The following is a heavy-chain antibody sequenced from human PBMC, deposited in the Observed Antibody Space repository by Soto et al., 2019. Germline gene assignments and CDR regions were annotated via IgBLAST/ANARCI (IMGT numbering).Heavy chain of an antibody. CDR2: FDPEDGET. Sequence: ASVKVSCKVSGYTLTELSMHWVRQAPGKGLEWMGGFDPEDGETIYAQKLQGRVNMNEDTSTDTAYMELSRLRSEDTDEYYCATDFVLTQGPHITMVRGLWFDPWGQGTLVTVSS. CDR1: GYTLTELS. D-gene: IGHD3-10*01. CDR3: ATDFVLTQGPHITMVRGLWFDP. J-gene: IGHJ5*02. V-gene: IGHV1-24*01.